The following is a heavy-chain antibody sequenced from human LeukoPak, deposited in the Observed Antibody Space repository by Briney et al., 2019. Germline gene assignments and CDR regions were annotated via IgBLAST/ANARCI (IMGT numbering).Heavy chain of an antibody. CDR1: GYTFTGYY. J-gene: IGHJ4*02. Sequence: ASVKVSCKASGYTFTGYYIHWVRQAPGQGLEWMGRISPHSGGTDYAQKFQGRVTMTRDTSISTAYMEVSRLRSDDTAVYYCARDGPTRDGRYDFWSGEFDYWGQGTLVPVSS. CDR2: ISPHSGGT. V-gene: IGHV1-2*06. D-gene: IGHD3-3*01. CDR3: ARDGPTRDGRYDFWSGEFDY.